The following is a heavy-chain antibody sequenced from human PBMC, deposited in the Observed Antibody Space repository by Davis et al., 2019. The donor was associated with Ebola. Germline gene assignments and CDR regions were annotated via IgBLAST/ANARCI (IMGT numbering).Heavy chain of an antibody. CDR2: IIPILGIA. V-gene: IGHV1-69*04. D-gene: IGHD2-15*01. Sequence: SSVKVSCKASGYTSTSYGISCVRQPPGQALEWMGRIIPILGIANYAQKFQGRVTMTRDTSTSTVYMELSSLRSEDTAVYYCAREDIVVVVAATRYYYGMDVWGQGTTVTVSS. CDR3: AREDIVVVVAATRYYYGMDV. CDR1: GYTSTSYG. J-gene: IGHJ6*02.